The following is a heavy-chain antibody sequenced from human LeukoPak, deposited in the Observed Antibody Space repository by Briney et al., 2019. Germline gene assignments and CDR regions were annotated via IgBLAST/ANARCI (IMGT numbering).Heavy chain of an antibody. D-gene: IGHD4-23*01. J-gene: IGHJ4*02. V-gene: IGHV4-59*01. CDR3: TRGPPMVVTPFDY. CDR2: IYYSGST. CDR1: GGSISSYY. Sequence: SETLSLTCTVSGGSISSYYWSWIRQPPGKGLEWIGYIYYSGSTNYNPSLKSRVTISVDTSKNQFSLKLSSVTAADTAVYYCTRGPPMVVTPFDYWGQGTLVTVSS.